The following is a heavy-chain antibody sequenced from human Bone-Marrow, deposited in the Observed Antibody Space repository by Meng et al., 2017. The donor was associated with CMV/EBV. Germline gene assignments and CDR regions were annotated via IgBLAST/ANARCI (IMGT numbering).Heavy chain of an antibody. Sequence: ASVKVSGKASGYTFSYYDIIWVRQASGQGLEWVGWMNPNRGNTAYAQKFQGRVTMTRDTSTSIAYMELSSLRSGDTAVYYCARGQVQCSTINCHDYRFSGMDVWGQGTTVTVSS. J-gene: IGHJ6*02. V-gene: IGHV1-8*01. D-gene: IGHD2/OR15-2a*01. CDR1: GYTFSYYD. CDR3: ARGQVQCSTINCHDYRFSGMDV. CDR2: MNPNRGNT.